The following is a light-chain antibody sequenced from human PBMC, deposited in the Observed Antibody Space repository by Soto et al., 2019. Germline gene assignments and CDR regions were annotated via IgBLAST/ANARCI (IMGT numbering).Light chain of an antibody. CDR3: QQYNNWPPLT. CDR1: QSVSSN. Sequence: EIVMTQSPATLSVSPGGRATLSCRASQSVSSNLAWYQQKPGQAPRLLIYGASTRATGIPARFSGSGSGTEFTLTISSLQSEDFAVYYCQQYNNWPPLTFGPGTKVDIK. V-gene: IGKV3-15*01. J-gene: IGKJ3*01. CDR2: GAS.